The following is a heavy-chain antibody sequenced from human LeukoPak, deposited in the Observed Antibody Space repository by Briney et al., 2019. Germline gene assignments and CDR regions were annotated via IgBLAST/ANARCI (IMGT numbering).Heavy chain of an antibody. CDR3: AREWAILNWFDP. Sequence: ASVKVSCKASGGTFSSYAISWVRQAPGQGLEWMGWINPNSGGTNYAQKFQGRVTMTRDTSISTAYMELSRLRSDDTAVYYCAREWAILNWFDPWGQGTLVTVSS. V-gene: IGHV1-2*02. CDR2: INPNSGGT. CDR1: GGTFSSYA. D-gene: IGHD1-26*01. J-gene: IGHJ5*02.